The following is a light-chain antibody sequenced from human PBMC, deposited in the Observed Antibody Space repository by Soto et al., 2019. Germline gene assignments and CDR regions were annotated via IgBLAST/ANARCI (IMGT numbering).Light chain of an antibody. CDR1: QTITNY. CDR3: QQSYNTPQT. V-gene: IGKV1-39*01. Sequence: DIQMTQSPSSLSASVGDRVTITCRASQTITNYLNWYQQQSGKAPKLLIYATDTLQSGVPSRFSGSESGTDYTLTISSLQPEDFATYYCQQSYNTPQTFGQGTKVDIK. J-gene: IGKJ1*01. CDR2: ATD.